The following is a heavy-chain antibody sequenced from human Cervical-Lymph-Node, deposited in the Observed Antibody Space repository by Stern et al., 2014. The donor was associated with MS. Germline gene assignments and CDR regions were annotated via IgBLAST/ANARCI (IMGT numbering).Heavy chain of an antibody. CDR2: VIPFVGTS. CDR3: ARGSGDNWFGP. D-gene: IGHD3-10*01. CDR1: GG. J-gene: IGHJ5*02. Sequence: QDQLVQSGAEVKKPGSSVKVSCTSSGGISWVRPAPGQGLEWMGGVIPFVGTSNYAQKFQGRVTITADTSTNTTYLHLSRLTSADTAVYYCARGSGDNWFGPWGQGTLVTVSS. V-gene: IGHV1-69*14.